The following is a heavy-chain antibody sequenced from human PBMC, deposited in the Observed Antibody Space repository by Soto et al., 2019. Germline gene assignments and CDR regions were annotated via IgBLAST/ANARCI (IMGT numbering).Heavy chain of an antibody. CDR1: GFSLSTSGVG. V-gene: IGHV2-5*01. J-gene: IGHJ3*02. CDR2: IYWSGDE. Sequence: QGTLKESGPPLVKPTQTLTLTCSFSGFSLSTSGVGVGWIRQSPGKALEWLALIYWSGDEHYRPSLRSRLSITKDTSKNHVVLIMTDMDPVDTATYYCARGIATLPVFAFDIWGQGTMVTVSS. D-gene: IGHD6-6*01. CDR3: ARGIATLPVFAFDI.